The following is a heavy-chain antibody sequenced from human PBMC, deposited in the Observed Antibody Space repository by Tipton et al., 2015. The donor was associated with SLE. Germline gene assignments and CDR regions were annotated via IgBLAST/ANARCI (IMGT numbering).Heavy chain of an antibody. Sequence: LRLSCAVYGGSFSGYYWSWIRQPPGKGLEWIGEINHSGSTNYNPSLKSRVTISVDTSKNQSSLKLSSVTAADTAVYYCARVGYSSSWYPDAFDIWGQGTMVTVSS. CDR1: GGSFSGYY. CDR2: INHSGST. D-gene: IGHD6-13*01. CDR3: ARVGYSSSWYPDAFDI. V-gene: IGHV4-34*01. J-gene: IGHJ3*02.